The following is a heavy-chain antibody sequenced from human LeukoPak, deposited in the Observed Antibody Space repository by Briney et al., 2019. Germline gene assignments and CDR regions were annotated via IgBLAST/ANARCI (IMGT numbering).Heavy chain of an antibody. D-gene: IGHD2-21*02. CDR1: GYTFTSYD. V-gene: IGHV1-2*02. J-gene: IGHJ5*02. CDR3: ARAYCGGDCYHLIDP. CDR2: INPNSGGT. Sequence: ASVKVSCKASGYTFTSYDINWVRQAPGQGLEWMGWINPNSGGTNYAQKFQGRVTMTRDTSISTAYMELSRLRSDDTAVYYCARAYCGGDCYHLIDPWGQGTLVTVSS.